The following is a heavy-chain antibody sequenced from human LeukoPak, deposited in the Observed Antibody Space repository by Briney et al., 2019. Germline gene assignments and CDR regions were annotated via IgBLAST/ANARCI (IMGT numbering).Heavy chain of an antibody. J-gene: IGHJ6*03. CDR1: GYTFTSYG. V-gene: IGHV1-18*01. CDR3: ARRGLSDFYYSYMDV. Sequence: GASVKVSCKASGYTFTSYGISWEWQAPGQGLEWMGGTNAYNGKTKYVQRSKGTVTMTTDPSTSTAYMERGSLRSDDTAVYYCARRGLSDFYYSYMDVWGKGTTVTVSS. CDR2: TNAYNGKT. D-gene: IGHD3-16*01.